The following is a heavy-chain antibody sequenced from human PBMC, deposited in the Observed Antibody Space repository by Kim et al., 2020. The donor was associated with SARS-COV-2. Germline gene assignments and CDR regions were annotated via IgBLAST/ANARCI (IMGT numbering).Heavy chain of an antibody. CDR3: AKDGYSSGGAFDY. J-gene: IGHJ4*02. CDR1: GFTFSSYG. CDR2: IWCDGSNK. D-gene: IGHD6-19*01. Sequence: GGFLRLSCAASGFTFSSYGMHWVRQAPGKGLEWVAVIWCDGSNKYYADAVKGRFTISRANSKNTLYLQMNSLRAEDTAVYYCAKDGYSSGGAFDYWGQGTLVTVSS. V-gene: IGHV3-33*06.